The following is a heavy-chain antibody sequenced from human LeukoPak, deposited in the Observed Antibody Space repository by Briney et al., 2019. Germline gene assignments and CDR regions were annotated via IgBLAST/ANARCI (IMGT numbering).Heavy chain of an antibody. D-gene: IGHD3-16*01. Sequence: GGPLRLSCAASGFTFSSYGMHWVRQAPGKGLEWVAVIWYDGSNKYYADSVKGRFTISRDNSKNTLYLQMNSLRAEDTAVYYCARDRYYDYVWGSHPFDPWGQGTLVTVSS. CDR3: ARDRYYDYVWGSHPFDP. V-gene: IGHV3-33*01. CDR1: GFTFSSYG. J-gene: IGHJ5*02. CDR2: IWYDGSNK.